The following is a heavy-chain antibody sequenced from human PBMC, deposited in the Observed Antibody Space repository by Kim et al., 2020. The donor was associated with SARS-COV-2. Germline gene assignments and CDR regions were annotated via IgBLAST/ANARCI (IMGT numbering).Heavy chain of an antibody. CDR3: ARGNLSHTMMVVVITAMSCYFDY. CDR1: GGSFSGYY. CDR2: INDSGST. D-gene: IGHD3-22*01. Sequence: SETLSLTCAVYGGSFSGYYWSWIRQPPGKGLEWIGEINDSGSTNYNPSLKSRVTISVDTSKNQFSLKLNSVTAADTAVYYCARGNLSHTMMVVVITAMSCYFDYWGQGTLVTVSS. J-gene: IGHJ4*02. V-gene: IGHV4-34*01.